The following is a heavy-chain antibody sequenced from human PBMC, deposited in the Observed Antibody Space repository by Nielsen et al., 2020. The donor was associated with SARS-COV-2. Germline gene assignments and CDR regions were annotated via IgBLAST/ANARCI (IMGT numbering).Heavy chain of an antibody. CDR2: INHSGST. Sequence: SETLSLTCAVYGGSFSGYYWSWIRQPPGKGLEWIGEINHSGSTNYNPSLKSRVTISVDTSKNQFSLKLSSVTAADTAVYYCARDLSYWGQGTLVTVSS. CDR1: GGSFSGYY. J-gene: IGHJ4*02. V-gene: IGHV4-34*01. D-gene: IGHD2/OR15-2a*01. CDR3: ARDLSY.